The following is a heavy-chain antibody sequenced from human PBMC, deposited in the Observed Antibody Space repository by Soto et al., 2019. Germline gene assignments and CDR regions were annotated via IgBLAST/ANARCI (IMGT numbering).Heavy chain of an antibody. D-gene: IGHD2-15*01. CDR1: GYTLTSYY. CDR3: ASPGVVVVGATRYYYGMDV. J-gene: IGHJ6*02. V-gene: IGHV1-46*01. Sequence: QVQLVQSGAEVKKPGASVKVSCKASGYTLTSYYTHWVRQAPGQGLEWMGIINPTGDSTSYAQKFQGRVTMTRDTSTSTVYMELSSLRSEDTAVYYCASPGVVVVGATRYYYGMDVWGQGTTVTVSS. CDR2: INPTGDST.